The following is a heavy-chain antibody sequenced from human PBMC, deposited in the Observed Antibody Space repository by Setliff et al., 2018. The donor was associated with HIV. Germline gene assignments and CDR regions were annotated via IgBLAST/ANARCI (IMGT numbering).Heavy chain of an antibody. D-gene: IGHD2-21*02. CDR1: GFSLNIAW. J-gene: IGHJ4*02. V-gene: IGHV3-15*07. CDR3: ATDNCGGDCYLNY. Sequence: PGESLKISCAASGFSLNIAWMNWVRQAPGKGLEWIGRIKNKAAGETTEYAAPVKDRFIISRDDSKSMLYLQMNSLKTEDTALYYCATDNCGGDCYLNYWGLGTLVTVSS. CDR2: IKNKAAGETT.